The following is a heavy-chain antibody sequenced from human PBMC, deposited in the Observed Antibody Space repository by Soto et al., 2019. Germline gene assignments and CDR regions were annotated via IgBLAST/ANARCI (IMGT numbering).Heavy chain of an antibody. D-gene: IGHD3-10*01. CDR1: GFTFDDYA. CDR2: ISWSSGSI. Sequence: GGSLRLSCTASGFTFDDYAMHWVRRAPGKGLEWVSGISWSSGSIGYADSVKGRFTISRDNAKNSLYLQMKSLRPEDTALYYCAKDTIYYFGSGGFDYWGQGTLVTVSS. V-gene: IGHV3-9*01. J-gene: IGHJ4*02. CDR3: AKDTIYYFGSGGFDY.